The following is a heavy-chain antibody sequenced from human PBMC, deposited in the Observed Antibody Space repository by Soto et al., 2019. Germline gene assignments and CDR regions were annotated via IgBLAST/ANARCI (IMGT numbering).Heavy chain of an antibody. J-gene: IGHJ6*02. CDR2: ISYDGSNK. CDR3: ANGDSSSWSPPYYYYGMDV. Sequence: VAVISYDGSNKYYADSVKGRFTISRDNSKNTLYLQMNSLRAEDTAVYCCANGDSSSWSPPYYYYGMDVWGQGTTVTVSS. V-gene: IGHV3-30-3*02. D-gene: IGHD6-13*01.